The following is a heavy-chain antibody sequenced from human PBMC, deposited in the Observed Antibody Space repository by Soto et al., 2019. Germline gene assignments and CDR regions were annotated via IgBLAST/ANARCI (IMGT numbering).Heavy chain of an antibody. CDR2: ISPYNGNT. V-gene: IGHV1-18*01. CDR1: GYSFTNYG. J-gene: IGHJ4*02. CDR3: ARGQWYCSSASCYEFLDY. D-gene: IGHD2-2*01. Sequence: QVQLVQSGAEVKKPGASVKVSCKASGYSFTNYGVSWVRQAPGQGLEWVGWISPYNGNTDYAERLQGRVSMTTDTSTSTAYMELRSVTSDDTAVYFCARGQWYCSSASCYEFLDYWGQGTLVTVSS.